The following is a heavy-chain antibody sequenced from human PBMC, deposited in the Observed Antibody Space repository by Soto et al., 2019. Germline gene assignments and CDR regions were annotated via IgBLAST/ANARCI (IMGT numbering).Heavy chain of an antibody. D-gene: IGHD2-15*01. CDR3: ARGRAATHDAFDI. Sequence: GGSLRLSCAGSGFSFSSYPMNWVRQAPGKGLEWVSYISTSSRTIYYADSLKGRFTISRDNARNSLYLQMSSLRAEDTALYYCARGRAATHDAFDIWGQGTMVTVSS. CDR2: ISTSSRTI. CDR1: GFSFSSYP. J-gene: IGHJ3*02. V-gene: IGHV3-48*01.